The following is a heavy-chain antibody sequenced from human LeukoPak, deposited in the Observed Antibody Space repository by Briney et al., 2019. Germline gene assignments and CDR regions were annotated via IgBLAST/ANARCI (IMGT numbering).Heavy chain of an antibody. J-gene: IGHJ6*04. D-gene: IGHD3-10*02. CDR2: ISYDGSNK. CDR3: AELGITMIGGV. CDR1: GFTFSSYG. Sequence: PGGSLRLSCAASGFTFSSYGIHWVRQAPGKGLEWVTFISYDGSNKYHADSVKGRFTISRDNSKNTVYLQMNSLRAEDTAVYYCAELGITMIGGVWGKGTTVTISS. V-gene: IGHV3-30*02.